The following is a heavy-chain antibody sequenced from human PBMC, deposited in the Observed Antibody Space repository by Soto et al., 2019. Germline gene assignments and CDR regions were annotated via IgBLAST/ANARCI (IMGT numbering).Heavy chain of an antibody. Sequence: SETLSLTCAVYGGSFSGYYWSWIRQPPGKGLEWIGEINHSGSTNYNPSLKSRVTISVDTSKNQFSLKLSFVTAADTAVYYCARGGLDRYCSSTSCYKNPRYNWFDPWGQGTLVTVSS. D-gene: IGHD2-2*02. CDR2: INHSGST. V-gene: IGHV4-34*01. CDR3: ARGGLDRYCSSTSCYKNPRYNWFDP. CDR1: GGSFSGYY. J-gene: IGHJ5*02.